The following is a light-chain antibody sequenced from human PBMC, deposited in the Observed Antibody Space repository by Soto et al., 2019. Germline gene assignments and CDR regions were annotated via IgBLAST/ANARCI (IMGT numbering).Light chain of an antibody. CDR1: QGIRSY. CDR3: QQRNNCPVT. V-gene: IGKV3-11*01. CDR2: DAS. J-gene: IGKJ1*01. Sequence: DIVLTQSPAAMSVSAGDRATLTCRASQGIRSYLVWFQQKPGKAPRLLIYDASRIATGISARFSGSGSGTDFTLTISSLEPEDFAMYYCQQRNNCPVTFGQGTKLEIK.